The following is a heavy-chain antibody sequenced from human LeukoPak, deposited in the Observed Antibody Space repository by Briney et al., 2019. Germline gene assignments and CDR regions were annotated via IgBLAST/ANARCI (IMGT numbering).Heavy chain of an antibody. Sequence: GGSLRLSCAASGFTFDDYAMHWVRQAPGKGLEWVSGISRNSGSIGYADSVKGRFTISRDNAENSLYLQMNSLRAEDTALYYCAKAPFGVVTHNWFDPWGQGTLVTVSS. V-gene: IGHV3-9*01. CDR3: AKAPFGVVTHNWFDP. J-gene: IGHJ5*02. CDR2: ISRNSGSI. D-gene: IGHD3-3*01. CDR1: GFTFDDYA.